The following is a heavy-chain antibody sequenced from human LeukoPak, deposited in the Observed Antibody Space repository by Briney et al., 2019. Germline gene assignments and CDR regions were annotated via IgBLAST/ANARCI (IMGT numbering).Heavy chain of an antibody. CDR3: ARYGHDSSGYYPIDY. Sequence: SETLSLTCTVSGGSISSYYWSWIRQPPGKGLEWIGYIYYSGSTNYNPSLKSRVTISVDTSKNQFSLKLSSVTAAGTAVYYCARYGHDSSGYYPIDYWGQGTLVTVSS. D-gene: IGHD3-22*01. CDR2: IYYSGST. V-gene: IGHV4-59*08. CDR1: GGSISSYY. J-gene: IGHJ4*02.